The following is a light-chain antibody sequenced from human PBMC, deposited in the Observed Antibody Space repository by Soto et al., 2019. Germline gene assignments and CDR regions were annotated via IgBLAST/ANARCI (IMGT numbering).Light chain of an antibody. V-gene: IGKV3-11*01. CDR3: QQSHTWPTT. CDR1: QCINTY. CDR2: EAS. J-gene: IGKJ4*01. Sequence: EIVLTQSPATLSLSPGERATLSCRASQCINTYVAWYQHRPGQGPRLLIYEASKRATGIPARFSGSGSGTDFTLTISSLEPEDFGIYYCQQSHTWPTTFGGGAKVEI.